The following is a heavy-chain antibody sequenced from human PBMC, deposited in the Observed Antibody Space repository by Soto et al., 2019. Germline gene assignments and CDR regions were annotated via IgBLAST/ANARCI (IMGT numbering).Heavy chain of an antibody. J-gene: IGHJ4*02. V-gene: IGHV4-34*01. CDR2: INHSGST. D-gene: IGHD6-19*01. CDR3: ARGFPYKRIAVAGTIDY. CDR1: GGSFSGYY. Sequence: SETLSLTCAVYGGSFSGYYWSWIRQPPGKGLKWIGEINHSGSTNYNPSLKSRVTISVDTSKNQFSLKLSSVTAADTAVYYCARGFPYKRIAVAGTIDYWGQGTLVTVSS.